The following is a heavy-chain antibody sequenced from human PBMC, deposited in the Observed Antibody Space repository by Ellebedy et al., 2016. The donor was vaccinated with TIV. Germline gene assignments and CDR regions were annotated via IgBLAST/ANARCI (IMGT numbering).Heavy chain of an antibody. CDR3: ARAHLRRGYSGYGDDY. D-gene: IGHD5-12*01. CDR1: GFTFSDYY. J-gene: IGHJ4*02. V-gene: IGHV3-11*01. Sequence: GESLKISCAASGFTFSDYYMSWIRQAPGKGLEWVSYISSSGTTMYYADSVKGRFTMSRDNAKNSLYLEMNSLRAEDTGVYYCARAHLRRGYSGYGDDYWGQGTLVTVSS. CDR2: ISSSGTTM.